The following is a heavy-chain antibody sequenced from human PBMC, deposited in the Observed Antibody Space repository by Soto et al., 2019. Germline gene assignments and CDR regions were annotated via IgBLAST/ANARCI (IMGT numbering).Heavy chain of an antibody. CDR2: ISSSSSTI. CDR1: GFTFSSYS. D-gene: IGHD6-13*01. J-gene: IGHJ4*02. Sequence: EVQLVESGGGLVQPGGSLRLSCAASGFTFSSYSMNWVRQAPGKGLEGVSYISSSSSTIYYADSVKGRFTIARDNDKNSLYRQMNSLSAENTAVYHCARADNSPAAASVFHYRGQGTLITESS. V-gene: IGHV3-48*01. CDR3: ARADNSPAAASVFHY.